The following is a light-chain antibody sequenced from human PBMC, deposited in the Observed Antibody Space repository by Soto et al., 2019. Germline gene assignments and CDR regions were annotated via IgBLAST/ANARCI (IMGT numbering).Light chain of an antibody. J-gene: IGKJ1*01. V-gene: IGKV3-20*01. CDR3: QQYGSSGT. CDR1: QSVSNDY. Sequence: EMVLTQSPGTLYLSPGDRATLSCRASQSVSNDYLAWYQQKPGQAPRLLIYGASNRATGIPDRFSGSGSGTDFTLTISRLEPEDFAVYYCQQYGSSGTFGQGTQVDIK. CDR2: GAS.